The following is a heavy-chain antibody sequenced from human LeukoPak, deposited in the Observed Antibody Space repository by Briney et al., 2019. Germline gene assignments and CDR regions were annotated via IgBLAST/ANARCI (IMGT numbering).Heavy chain of an antibody. CDR1: GDSVSSNSAA. D-gene: IGHD6-19*01. CDR2: TYYRSKWFY. V-gene: IGHV6-1*01. J-gene: IGHJ1*01. Sequence: SQTLSLTCAISGDSVSSNSAAWNWIRQSPSRGLEWLGRTYYRSKWFYDYAVSVKSRITINPDTSKNQFSLQLNSVTPEDTAVYYCARGTIVVAADPRVPEYFQHWGQGTLVTVSS. CDR3: ARGTIVVAADPRVPEYFQH.